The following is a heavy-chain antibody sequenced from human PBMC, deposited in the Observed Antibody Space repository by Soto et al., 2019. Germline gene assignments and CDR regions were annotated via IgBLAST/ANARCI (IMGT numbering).Heavy chain of an antibody. CDR3: VRVSYCSSTSCPNP. D-gene: IGHD2-2*01. Sequence: EVQLVESGGGLVQPGGSLRLSCAASGFTFSSYSMNWVRQAPGKGLEWVSYISSSSSTIYYADSVKGRFTISRDNAKNSLYLQMNSLRAEDTAVYYCVRVSYCSSTSCPNPWGQGTLVTVSS. J-gene: IGHJ5*02. CDR1: GFTFSSYS. V-gene: IGHV3-48*01. CDR2: ISSSSSTI.